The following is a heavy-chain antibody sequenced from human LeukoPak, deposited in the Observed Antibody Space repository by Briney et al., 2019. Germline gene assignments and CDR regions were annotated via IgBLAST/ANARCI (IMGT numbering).Heavy chain of an antibody. D-gene: IGHD2-2*01. CDR2: ISYDGSNK. CDR1: GFTFSSYA. V-gene: IGHV3-30-3*01. J-gene: IGHJ3*02. Sequence: GGSLRLSCAASGFTFSSYATHWVRQAPGKGLEWVAVISYDGSNKYYADSVKGRFTISRDNSKNTLYLQMNSLRAEDTAVYYCARGALIVVVPGDAFGIWGQGTMVTVSS. CDR3: ARGALIVVVPGDAFGI.